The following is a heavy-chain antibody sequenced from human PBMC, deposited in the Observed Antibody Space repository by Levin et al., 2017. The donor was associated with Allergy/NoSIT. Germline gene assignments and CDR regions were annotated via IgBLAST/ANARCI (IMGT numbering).Heavy chain of an antibody. Sequence: GLEWMGGFDPEDSQTISAQKFQGRVTMTEDTSTDTAYMELSSLRSEDTAVYYCASGSVSRGWYGGAFDIWGQGTMVTVSS. D-gene: IGHD6-19*01. CDR2: FDPEDSQT. J-gene: IGHJ3*02. V-gene: IGHV1-24*01. CDR3: ASGSVSRGWYGGAFDI.